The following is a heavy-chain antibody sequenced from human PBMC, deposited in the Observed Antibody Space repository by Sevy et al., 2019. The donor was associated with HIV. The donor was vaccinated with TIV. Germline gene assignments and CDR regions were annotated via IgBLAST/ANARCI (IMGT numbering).Heavy chain of an antibody. CDR2: LKTKTYGGTT. D-gene: IGHD6-19*01. CDR3: TRDLYGSGWFYFDY. Sequence: GFLKISCSASGFTLSDYSMRWVRQGPGKGLEWVGFLKTKTYGGTTEYAASVKGRFIISRDDSKNIAYLQMNSLKTEDTAVYYCTRDLYGSGWFYFDYWGQGTLVTVSS. J-gene: IGHJ4*02. CDR1: GFTLSDYS. V-gene: IGHV3-49*04.